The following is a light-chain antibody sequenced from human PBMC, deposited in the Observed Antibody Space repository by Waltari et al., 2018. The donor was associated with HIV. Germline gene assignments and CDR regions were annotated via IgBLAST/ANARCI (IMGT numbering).Light chain of an antibody. V-gene: IGKV1-5*03. CDR2: KAS. CDR1: RSISTW. CDR3: QQYNSNFYT. J-gene: IGKJ2*01. Sequence: DIQMTQSPSTLSASVGDRVTITCRASRSISTWLAWYQQTPGKPPKLLIYKASTLDSGVPSRFSGGGSGTELTLTISSLQPDDFATYYCQQYNSNFYTFGQGTKLEIK.